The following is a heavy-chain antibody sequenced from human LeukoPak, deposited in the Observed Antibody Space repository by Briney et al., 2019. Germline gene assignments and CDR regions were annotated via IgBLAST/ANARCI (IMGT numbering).Heavy chain of an antibody. Sequence: ASVKVSCKALGYTFRNFYIHWVRQAPGKGFEWMGWINADSGSTQYVQKFQGRVTMTRDTSTSTVYMELDRLSSDDTAMYYCARDGKDFWSGYYDDYYYGMDVWGQGTTVTVSS. V-gene: IGHV1-2*02. CDR3: ARDGKDFWSGYYDDYYYGMDV. J-gene: IGHJ6*02. D-gene: IGHD3-3*01. CDR1: GYTFRNFY. CDR2: INADSGST.